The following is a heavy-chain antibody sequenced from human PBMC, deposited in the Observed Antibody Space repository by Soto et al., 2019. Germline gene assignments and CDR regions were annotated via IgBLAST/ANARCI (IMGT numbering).Heavy chain of an antibody. CDR1: GFTFSSYW. J-gene: IGHJ4*02. CDR2: IKQDGSEK. V-gene: IGHV3-7*03. Sequence: QAGGSLRLSCAASGFTFSSYWMSWVRQAPGKGLEWVANIKQDGSEKYYVDSVKGRFTISRDNAKNSLYLQMNSLRAEDTAVYYCARTKTYYDFWSGYYRSFDYWGQGTLVTVSS. CDR3: ARTKTYYDFWSGYYRSFDY. D-gene: IGHD3-3*01.